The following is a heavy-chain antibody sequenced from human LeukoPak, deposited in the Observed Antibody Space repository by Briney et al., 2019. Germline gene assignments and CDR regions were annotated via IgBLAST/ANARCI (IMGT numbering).Heavy chain of an antibody. V-gene: IGHV3-48*01. CDR3: AKGLNGNWFDP. J-gene: IGHJ5*02. Sequence: PGGSLRLSCAASGFTFSSYSMNWVRQAPGKGLEWVSYITNSGNSKSYADSVKGRFTISRDNTKNSLYLQMNGLRAEDTAVYYCAKGLNGNWFDPWGQGTLVIVSS. CDR1: GFTFSSYS. CDR2: ITNSGNSK.